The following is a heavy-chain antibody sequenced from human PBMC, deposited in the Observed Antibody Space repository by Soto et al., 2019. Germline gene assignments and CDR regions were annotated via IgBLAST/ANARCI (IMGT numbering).Heavy chain of an antibody. CDR2: ISGYNGDT. V-gene: IGHV1-18*01. CDR1: GYTFSRYG. J-gene: IGHJ6*02. Sequence: GQLVQSGGEVKKSGASVKVSCKASGYTFSRYGISWVRQAPGQGLEWMGWISGYNGDTNYAQKFQGRVIMTIDTSTTTAYMDLRSLTSDDTAVYYCAKNGQPPYYYYGLDVWGQGTTVTVSS. CDR3: AKNGQPPYYYYGLDV. D-gene: IGHD2-8*01.